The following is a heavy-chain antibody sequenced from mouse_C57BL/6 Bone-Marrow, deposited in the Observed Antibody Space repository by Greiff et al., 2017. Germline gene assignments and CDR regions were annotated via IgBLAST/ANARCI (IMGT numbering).Heavy chain of an antibody. J-gene: IGHJ1*03. D-gene: IGHD1-1*01. CDR1: GYSFTGYY. CDR3: ARRATVVDFDV. CDR2: INPSTGGT. Sequence: VQLQQSGPELVKPGASVKISCKASGYSFTGYYMNWVKQSPEKSLEWIGEINPSTGGTTYNQKFKAKATLTVDKSSSTAYMQLNSLTSEDSAVYYCARRATVVDFDVWGTGTTVTVSS. V-gene: IGHV1-42*01.